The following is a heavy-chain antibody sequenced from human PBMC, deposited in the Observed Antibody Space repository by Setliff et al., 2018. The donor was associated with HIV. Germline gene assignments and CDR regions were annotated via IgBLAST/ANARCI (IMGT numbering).Heavy chain of an antibody. V-gene: IGHV4-4*08. CDR1: GGSISSYS. CDR2: IYTSGST. CDR3: VRASHMTPGNLLHSTGPYYSYYMDV. D-gene: IGHD4-4*01. Sequence: SETLSLTCTVSGGSISSYSWSWIRQPPGKGLEWIGYIYTSGSTNYSPSLKSRVTISVDTSENQFSLKLTSVAAADTASYYCVRASHMTPGNLLHSTGPYYSYYMDVRGRGTTVTVSS. J-gene: IGHJ6*03.